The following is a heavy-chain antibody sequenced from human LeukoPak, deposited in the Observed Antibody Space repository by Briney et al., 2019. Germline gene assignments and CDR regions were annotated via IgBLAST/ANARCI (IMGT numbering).Heavy chain of an antibody. Sequence: SVKVSCKASGGTFSSYGVSWVRQAPGQGLEWMGGIIPIFGTANYAQKFQGRVTITTDESTSTAYMELSSLRSEDTAVYYCARDSGNYWSGYYAFDPWGKGTLVTVSS. D-gene: IGHD3-3*01. CDR1: GGTFSSYG. CDR3: ARDSGNYWSGYYAFDP. V-gene: IGHV1-69*05. J-gene: IGHJ5*02. CDR2: IIPIFGTA.